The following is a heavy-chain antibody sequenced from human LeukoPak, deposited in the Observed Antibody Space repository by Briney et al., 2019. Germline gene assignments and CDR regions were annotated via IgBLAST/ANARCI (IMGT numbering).Heavy chain of an antibody. J-gene: IGHJ6*03. Sequence: ASVKVSCKVSGYSFTSYAMHWVRQAPGQGLEWMGWINPNSGGTNYAQKFQGRVTMTRDTSICTAYMELSRLRSDDTAVYYCARMGAADGSGSYYYYYYMDVWGKGTTVTISS. CDR1: GYSFTSYA. V-gene: IGHV1-2*02. CDR2: INPNSGGT. D-gene: IGHD3-10*01. CDR3: ARMGAADGSGSYYYYYYMDV.